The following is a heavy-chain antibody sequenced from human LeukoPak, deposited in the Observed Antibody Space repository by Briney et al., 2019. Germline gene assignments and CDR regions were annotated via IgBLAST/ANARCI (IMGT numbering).Heavy chain of an antibody. D-gene: IGHD5-18*01. CDR1: GGSISSSSYY. J-gene: IGHJ6*02. V-gene: IGHV4-61*05. CDR2: IYYSGST. Sequence: SETLSLTCTVSGGSISSSSYYWGWIRQPPGKGLEWIGYIYYSGSTNYNPSLKSRVTISVDTSKNQFSLKLSSVTAADTAVYYCARRGYTYGYNYYYAMDVWGQGTTVTVSS. CDR3: ARRGYTYGYNYYYAMDV.